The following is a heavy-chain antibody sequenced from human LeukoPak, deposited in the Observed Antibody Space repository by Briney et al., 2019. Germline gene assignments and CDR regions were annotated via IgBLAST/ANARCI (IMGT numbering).Heavy chain of an antibody. J-gene: IGHJ4*02. Sequence: GGSLRLSCAASGFTFSTYNMNWVRQAPGKGLEWVSYISGSSATIYYADSVKGRFTISRDNSENTLYLQMNSLRVEDTAIYYCAKSTAPCSRGSCYSALESWGQGTLVTVSS. CDR3: AKSTAPCSRGSCYSALES. V-gene: IGHV3-48*01. D-gene: IGHD2-15*01. CDR1: GFTFSTYN. CDR2: ISGSSATI.